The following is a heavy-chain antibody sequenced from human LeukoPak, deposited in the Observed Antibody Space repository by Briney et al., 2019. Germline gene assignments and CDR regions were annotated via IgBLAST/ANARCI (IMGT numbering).Heavy chain of an antibody. D-gene: IGHD2-15*01. J-gene: IGHJ3*02. Sequence: GGSLRLSCVASGFTFGGYTINWVRLAPGKGLELVSSISSSLNMYFAESVKGRFTISRDSARNSVSLQLNSLRVEDTAVYYCARDAGIVAFDIWGQGTVVTVSS. CDR2: ISSSLNM. CDR3: ARDAGIVAFDI. V-gene: IGHV3-21*01. CDR1: GFTFGGYT.